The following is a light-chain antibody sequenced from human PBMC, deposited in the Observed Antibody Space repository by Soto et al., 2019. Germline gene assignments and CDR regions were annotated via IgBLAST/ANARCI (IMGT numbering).Light chain of an antibody. Sequence: QSALTQPPSASGSPGQSVTISCTGSSSDVGGYNYVSWYQQHPGKAPNLMIYEVSKRPSGVPDRLSGSKSGNTASLTVSGLQYEDEADYYCSSYGGSNTVVFGGGTKVTVL. CDR1: SSDVGGYNY. V-gene: IGLV2-8*01. CDR2: EVS. CDR3: SSYGGSNTVV. J-gene: IGLJ2*01.